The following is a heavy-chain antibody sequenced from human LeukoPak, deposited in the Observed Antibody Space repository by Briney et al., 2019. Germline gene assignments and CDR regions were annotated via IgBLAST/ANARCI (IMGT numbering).Heavy chain of an antibody. CDR3: TRVQMATITSDY. CDR2: IRSKTYGGTT. V-gene: IGHV3-49*04. CDR1: GFTFGDYA. J-gene: IGHJ4*02. D-gene: IGHD5-24*01. Sequence: PGGSLRLSCTASGFTFGDYAISWVRQAPGKGLEWVGFIRSKTYGGTTEYAASVKGRFTISRDDSKSIAYLQMNSLKTEDTAVYYCTRVQMATITSDYWGQGTLVTVSS.